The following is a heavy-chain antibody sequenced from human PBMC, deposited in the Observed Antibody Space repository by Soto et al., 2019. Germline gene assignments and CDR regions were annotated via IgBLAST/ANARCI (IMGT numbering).Heavy chain of an antibody. V-gene: IGHV1-69*12. CDR2: IIPIFGTA. D-gene: IGHD2-15*01. CDR1: GGTFSSYA. J-gene: IGHJ5*02. CDR3: ARVRGYCSGGSCYGGWFDP. Sequence: QVQLVQSGAEVKNPGSSVKVSCKASGGTFSSYAISWVRQAPGQGLEWMGGIIPIFGTANYAQKFQGRVTITADESTSTAYMELSSLRSEDTAVYYCARVRGYCSGGSCYGGWFDPWGQGTLVTVSS.